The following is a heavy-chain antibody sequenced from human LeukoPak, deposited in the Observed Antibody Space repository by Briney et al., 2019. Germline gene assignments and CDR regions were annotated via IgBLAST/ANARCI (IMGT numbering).Heavy chain of an antibody. J-gene: IGHJ6*02. D-gene: IGHD3-10*01. CDR2: TYNSGTT. V-gene: IGHV4-59*08. CDR1: AGSSSSYY. Sequence: TSETLSRTGTGSAGSSSSYYWSWIRQPPGKGLEWIGYTYNSGTTNYNHSLKSRVNISVDTSKNQFSLKLSSVTAADTAVYYCARQGSGSYYNSKAYYYYGMDVWGQGTTVTVSS. CDR3: ARQGSGSYYNSKAYYYYGMDV.